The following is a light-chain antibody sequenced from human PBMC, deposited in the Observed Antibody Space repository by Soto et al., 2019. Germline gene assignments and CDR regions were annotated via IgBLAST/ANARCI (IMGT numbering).Light chain of an antibody. J-gene: IGKJ2*01. CDR3: QQYNNWPPYT. CDR1: QSVNSN. V-gene: IGKV3-15*01. Sequence: EIVMTQSPATLSVSPGERATLSCRASQSVNSNLAWYQQKPGQARSLLIYGASTRATGVPARFSGSGSGTEFTLTISSLQSEDFAVYYCQQYNNWPPYTFGQGTKLEIK. CDR2: GAS.